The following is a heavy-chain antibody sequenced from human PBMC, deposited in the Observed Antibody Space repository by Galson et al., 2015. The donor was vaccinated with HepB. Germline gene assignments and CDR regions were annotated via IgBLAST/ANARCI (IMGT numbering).Heavy chain of an antibody. CDR2: IYSGGST. J-gene: IGHJ2*01. D-gene: IGHD3-22*01. CDR1: GFTVSSNY. V-gene: IGHV3-66*01. Sequence: SLRLSCAASGFTVSSNYMSWVRQAPGKGLEWVSVIYSGGSTYYADSVKGRFTISRDNSKNTLYLQMNSLRAEDTAVYYCARGGGPLGDSSGYYYDYRPSYWYFDLWGRGTLVTVSS. CDR3: ARGGGPLGDSSGYYYDYRPSYWYFDL.